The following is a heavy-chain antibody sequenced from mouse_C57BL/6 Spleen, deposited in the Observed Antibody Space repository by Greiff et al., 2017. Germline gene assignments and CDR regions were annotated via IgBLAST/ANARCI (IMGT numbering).Heavy chain of an antibody. CDR1: GYTFTDYE. CDR3: TRARWEGGYYFDY. V-gene: IGHV1-15*01. J-gene: IGHJ2*01. Sequence: VQLQQSGAELVRPGASVTLSCKASGYTFTDYEMHWVKQTPVHGLEWIGAIDPETGGTAYNQKFKGKAILTADKSSSTAYMELRSLTSEDSAVYYCTRARWEGGYYFDYWGQGTTLTVSS. D-gene: IGHD1-1*02. CDR2: IDPETGGT.